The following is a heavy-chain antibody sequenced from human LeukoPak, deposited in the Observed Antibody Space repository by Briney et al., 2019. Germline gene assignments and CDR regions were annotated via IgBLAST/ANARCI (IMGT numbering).Heavy chain of an antibody. D-gene: IGHD4-17*01. Sequence: ASVKVSCKASGYTFTSYGISWARQAPGQGLEWMGWISAYNGNTNYAQKLQGRVTMTTDTSTSAAYMELRSLRSDDTAVYYCARYLRSLSWYFDLWGRGTLVTVSS. CDR3: ARYLRSLSWYFDL. J-gene: IGHJ2*01. CDR2: ISAYNGNT. CDR1: GYTFTSYG. V-gene: IGHV1-18*04.